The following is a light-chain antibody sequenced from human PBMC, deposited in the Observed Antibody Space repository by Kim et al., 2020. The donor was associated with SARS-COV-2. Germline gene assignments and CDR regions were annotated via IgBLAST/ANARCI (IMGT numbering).Light chain of an antibody. J-gene: IGLJ1*01. CDR1: NIESRS. CDR3: QVWDSTTDHNYV. V-gene: IGLV3-21*04. CDR2: YDT. Sequence: PRKTARITCGGNNIESRSVHWYQQQPGQAPVVVIYYDTDRPSGIPERFSVSNSGNTATLTISRVEAGDEADYYCQVWDSTTDHNYVFGTGTKVTVL.